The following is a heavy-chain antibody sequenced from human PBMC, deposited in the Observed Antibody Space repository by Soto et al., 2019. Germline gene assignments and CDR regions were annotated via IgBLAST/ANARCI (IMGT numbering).Heavy chain of an antibody. J-gene: IGHJ4*01. D-gene: IGHD3-10*01. CDR2: IHYSGST. Sequence: SATLSLTCTVSGGSTSNGGYYWNWFRQHPGKGLEGIGYIHYSGSTWYNPSLESRVTISVDTSKDQFSLKLRSVTAADTAVYYCARVRGSGSYAAYYFDSWGQGTLVSV. CDR1: GGSTSNGGYY. V-gene: IGHV4-31*03. CDR3: ARVRGSGSYAAYYFDS.